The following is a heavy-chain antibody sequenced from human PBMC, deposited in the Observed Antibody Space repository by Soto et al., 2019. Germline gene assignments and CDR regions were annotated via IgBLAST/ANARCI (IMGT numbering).Heavy chain of an antibody. V-gene: IGHV3-30*03. D-gene: IGHD2-2*01. J-gene: IGHJ4*02. CDR1: GFTFSSYG. CDR2: ISYDGSNK. Sequence: GGSPRLSCAASGFTFSSYGMHWVRQAPGKGLEWVAVISYDGSNKYYADSVKGRFTISRDNSKNTLYLQMNSLRAEDTAVYYCARSYCSSTSCYCVYWGQGTLVTVSS. CDR3: ARSYCSSTSCYCVY.